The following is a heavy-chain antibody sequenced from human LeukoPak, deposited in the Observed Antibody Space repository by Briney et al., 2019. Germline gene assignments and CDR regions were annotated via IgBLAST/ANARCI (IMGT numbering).Heavy chain of an antibody. CDR3: ARVDCSRNMDV. Sequence: SETLSLTCTASGYSISSGYYWGWIRQPPGKGLEWIGSIYHSASTYYNPSLKSRVTISVDTSKNQFSLKLSSVTAADTAVYYCARVDCSRNMDVWGKGTTVTVSS. CDR2: IYHSAST. CDR1: GYSISSGYY. V-gene: IGHV4-38-2*02. D-gene: IGHD2-21*01. J-gene: IGHJ6*03.